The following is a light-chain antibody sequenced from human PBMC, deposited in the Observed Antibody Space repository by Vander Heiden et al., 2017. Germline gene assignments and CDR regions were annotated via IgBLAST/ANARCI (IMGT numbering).Light chain of an antibody. CDR2: EVT. V-gene: IGLV2-8*01. CDR1: SSDIGGYDY. Sequence: SALTQPPSASGSPGQSVTIPCTGTSSDIGGYDYVSWYQQEAGKAPKLMIYEVTKRPSGVPTRFSGSKSGNTASLTVSGLQTEDEGHYYCSSYAGSTSLVFGGGTKLTVL. J-gene: IGLJ2*01. CDR3: SSYAGSTSLV.